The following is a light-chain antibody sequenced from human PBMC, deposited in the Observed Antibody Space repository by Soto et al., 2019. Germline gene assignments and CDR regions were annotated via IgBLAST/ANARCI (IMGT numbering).Light chain of an antibody. CDR1: QSISSW. V-gene: IGKV1-5*03. CDR2: KAS. CDR3: QQYNSYSSWT. J-gene: IGKJ1*01. Sequence: DIQMTQPPATLSASVGDRVTTTCRASQSISSWLAWYQQKSGKAPNLLIYKASSIESGIPARFSGSGSGTEFTLTISSLQPDDFATYYCQQYNSYSSWTFGQGTKVDIK.